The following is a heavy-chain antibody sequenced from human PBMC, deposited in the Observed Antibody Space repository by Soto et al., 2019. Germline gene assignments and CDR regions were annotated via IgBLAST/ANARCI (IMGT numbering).Heavy chain of an antibody. CDR2: ISGSGGST. V-gene: IGHV3-23*01. D-gene: IGHD2-8*01. CDR1: GFTFSSYA. J-gene: IGHJ4*02. Sequence: GGSLRLSCAASGFTFSSYAMSWVRQAPGKGLEWVSAISGSGGSTYYADSVKGRFTISRDNSKNTLYLQMNSLRAEDTAVYYCAKNLIVLMVYATAFDYWGQGTLVTV. CDR3: AKNLIVLMVYATAFDY.